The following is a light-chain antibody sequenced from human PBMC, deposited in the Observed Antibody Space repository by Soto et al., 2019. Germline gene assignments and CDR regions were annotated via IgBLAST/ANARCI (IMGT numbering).Light chain of an antibody. V-gene: IGKV3-20*01. CDR2: GGS. J-gene: IGKJ5*01. CDR3: QQYGRSTIT. Sequence: EIVLTQSPGTLSLSPGERATLSCRASQSVSSSYLAWYQQKPGQAPRLLIYGGSIRATGIPDRFSGSGSGTDFTLTISRLEPEDFAVYYCQQYGRSTITFGQGTRLEIK. CDR1: QSVSSSY.